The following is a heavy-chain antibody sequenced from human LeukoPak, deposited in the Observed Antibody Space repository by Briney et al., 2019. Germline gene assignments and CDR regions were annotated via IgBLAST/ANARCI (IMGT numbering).Heavy chain of an antibody. CDR3: ARGNYYGSGSYPLDS. Sequence: GGSLRLSCAASGFTFSSYGMHWVRQAPGKGLEWVAVILYDGSNKYYADSVKGRFTISRDNSKNTVYLQMNSLRAEDTAVYYCARGNYYGSGSYPLDSWGQGTLVTVSS. D-gene: IGHD3-10*01. CDR1: GFTFSSYG. CDR2: ILYDGSNK. V-gene: IGHV3-33*05. J-gene: IGHJ4*02.